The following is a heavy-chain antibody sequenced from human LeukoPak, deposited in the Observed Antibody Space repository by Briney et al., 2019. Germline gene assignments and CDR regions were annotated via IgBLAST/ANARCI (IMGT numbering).Heavy chain of an antibody. CDR3: ARDSGRSLLKA. D-gene: IGHD1-26*01. CDR1: GFIVNRNY. Sequence: PGGSLRLSCAVSGFIVNRNYMNWVRQAPGKGLDWVSTIYSDGSTYYADSVKGRFTISRDNSKNTLYLQMNSLRAEDTAVYYCARDSGRSLLKAWGQGTLVTVSS. V-gene: IGHV3-53*01. J-gene: IGHJ5*02. CDR2: IYSDGST.